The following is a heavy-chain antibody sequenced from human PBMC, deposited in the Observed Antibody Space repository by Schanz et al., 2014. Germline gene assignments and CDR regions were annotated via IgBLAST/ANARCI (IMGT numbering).Heavy chain of an antibody. V-gene: IGHV3-15*01. CDR1: GFAFSSYG. Sequence: EVQLLESGGGLAQPGGSLRLSCLASGFAFSSYGMNWLRQAPGKGLEWLGRIKSKTDGETTDYAAPVKGRFAITRDDSQSTLDLQMNSLKIEDTAVYCCAAASSPVWEAGAGSSFHLWGQGTLVTDSP. CDR3: AAASSPVWEAGAGSSFHL. CDR2: IKSKTDGETT. D-gene: IGHD6-13*01. J-gene: IGHJ5*02.